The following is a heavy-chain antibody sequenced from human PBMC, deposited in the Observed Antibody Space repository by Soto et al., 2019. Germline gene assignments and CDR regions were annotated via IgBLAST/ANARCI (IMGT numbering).Heavy chain of an antibody. V-gene: IGHV3-21*01. Sequence: EVQLVESGGGLVKPGGSLRLSCAASGFTFSSYSMNWVRQAPGKGLEWVSSISSSSSYIYYADSVKGRFTISRDNAKNSQYLQMNSLRAEDTAVYYCARPVLGYCSGGSCSAPDYWGQGTLVTV. CDR3: ARPVLGYCSGGSCSAPDY. D-gene: IGHD2-15*01. J-gene: IGHJ4*02. CDR2: ISSSSSYI. CDR1: GFTFSSYS.